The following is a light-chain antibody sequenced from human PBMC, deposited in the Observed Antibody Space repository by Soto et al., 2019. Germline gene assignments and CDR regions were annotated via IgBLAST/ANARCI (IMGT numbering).Light chain of an antibody. CDR3: AAWDDRLDVYV. V-gene: IGLV1-44*01. J-gene: IGLJ1*01. CDR1: SSNIGSNT. Sequence: QSVLTQPPSASGTPGQIVAISCSGSSSNIGSNTVTWYQQLPGTAPKLLIYSTSQRSSGVPGRFSGSKSGASASLSISGLQSEDEAAYYCAAWDDRLDVYVFGTGTKV. CDR2: STS.